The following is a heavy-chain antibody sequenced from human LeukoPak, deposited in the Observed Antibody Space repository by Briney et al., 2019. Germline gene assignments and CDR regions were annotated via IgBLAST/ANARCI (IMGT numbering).Heavy chain of an antibody. CDR3: ATALVDPDYDSSGQDNAFDI. Sequence: ASVKVSCKVSGYTLTELSMHWVRQAPGKGLELMGGFDPEDGETIYAQKFQGRVTMTEDTSTDTAYMELSSLRSEDTAVYYCATALVDPDYDSSGQDNAFDIWGQGTMVTVSS. D-gene: IGHD3-22*01. CDR2: FDPEDGET. V-gene: IGHV1-24*01. J-gene: IGHJ3*02. CDR1: GYTLTELS.